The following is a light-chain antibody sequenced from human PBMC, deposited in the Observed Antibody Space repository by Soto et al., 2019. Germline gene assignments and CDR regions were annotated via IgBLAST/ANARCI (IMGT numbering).Light chain of an antibody. CDR2: EVS. V-gene: IGKV2D-29*01. CDR3: LQTKQLPLT. CDR1: QSLLHSDGKTY. J-gene: IGKJ1*01. Sequence: EIVLTQTSLSLSVTPGQSASISCKSSQSLLHSDGKTYLYWYLQRPGQPPQLLMYEVSNRFSGVPERFSGSGSGTDFTLEISRVEAEDVGLYSCLQTKQLPLTFGHGTKVDIK.